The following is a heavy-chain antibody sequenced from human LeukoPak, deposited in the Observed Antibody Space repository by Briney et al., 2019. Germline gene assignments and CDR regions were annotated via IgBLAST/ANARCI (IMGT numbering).Heavy chain of an antibody. CDR3: AKRYGDYAYDVFDI. V-gene: IGHV3-23*01. CDR2: ISGSGGNT. CDR1: GFTFSTYA. Sequence: HPGGSLRLSCAASGFTFSTYAMSWVRQAPGKGLEWVSLISGSGGNTYYADSVKGRFTVSRDNSKNTLYLQMNSLRAEDTAVYYCAKRYGDYAYDVFDIWGQGAMVTVSS. D-gene: IGHD4-17*01. J-gene: IGHJ3*02.